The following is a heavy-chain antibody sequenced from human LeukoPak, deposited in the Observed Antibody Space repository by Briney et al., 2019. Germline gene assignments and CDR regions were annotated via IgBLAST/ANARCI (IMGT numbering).Heavy chain of an antibody. V-gene: IGHV1-69*04. D-gene: IGHD3-3*01. J-gene: IGHJ5*02. CDR2: IIPILGIA. Sequence: GASVKVSCKASGGTFSSYAISWVRQAPGQGLEWMGRIIPILGIANYAQKFQGRATITADKSTSTAYMELSSLRSEDTAVYYCARDGGYDFWSGYYFNWFDPWGQGTLVTVSS. CDR3: ARDGGYDFWSGYYFNWFDP. CDR1: GGTFSSYA.